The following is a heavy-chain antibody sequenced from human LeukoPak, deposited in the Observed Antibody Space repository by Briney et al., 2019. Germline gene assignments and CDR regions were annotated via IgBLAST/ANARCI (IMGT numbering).Heavy chain of an antibody. CDR1: GFTFSSYA. D-gene: IGHD6-19*01. J-gene: IGHJ4*02. CDR2: IKRDGSEK. CDR3: ARALYTSGWYPDYFDY. V-gene: IGHV3-7*01. Sequence: GGSLRLSCAASGFTFSSYAMSWVRQAPGKGLEWVANIKRDGSEKYYVDSVKGRFTISRDNAENSLYLEVNSLRAEDTAVYYCARALYTSGWYPDYFDYWGQGTLVTVSS.